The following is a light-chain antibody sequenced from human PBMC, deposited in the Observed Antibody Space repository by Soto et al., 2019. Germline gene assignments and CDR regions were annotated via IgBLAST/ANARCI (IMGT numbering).Light chain of an antibody. CDR1: SSNIGAGYD. CDR3: QSYDSSLYVV. J-gene: IGLJ2*01. Sequence: QSVLTQPPSLSGAPGQRVTISCTGSSSNIGAGYDVHWYQQLPGTAPKLLIYGNSNRPSGVPDRFSGSKSGTSASLAITGLQAEDEADYYCQSYDSSLYVVFGGGTQLTVL. CDR2: GNS. V-gene: IGLV1-40*01.